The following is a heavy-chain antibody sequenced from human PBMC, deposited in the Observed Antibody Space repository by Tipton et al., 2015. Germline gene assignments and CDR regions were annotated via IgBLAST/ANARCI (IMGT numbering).Heavy chain of an antibody. CDR3: ACQDYDSLTRDYQTVDY. D-gene: IGHD3-9*01. CDR1: GHSITTDNY. CDR2: ISHSGNT. J-gene: IGHJ4*02. Sequence: TLSLTCTVSGHSITTDNYWGWVRQSPGKGLEWIGSISHSGNTYYNPSLKSRVTMSRDTSKNQFSLKLTSVTAADTAVYYCACQDYDSLTRDYQTVDYWGQGTLVTVSS. V-gene: IGHV4-38-2*02.